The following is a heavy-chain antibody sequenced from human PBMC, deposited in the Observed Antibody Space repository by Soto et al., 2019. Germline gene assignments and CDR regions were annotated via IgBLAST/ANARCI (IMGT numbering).Heavy chain of an antibody. CDR1: GFTFDDYA. Sequence: PGGSLRLSCAASGFTFDDYAMHWVRQAPGKGLEWVSGISWNSGSIAYADSVKGRFTISRDNAKNSLYLQMNSLRTEDTALYYCTKDSYYYGMDVWGQGTTVTVSS. V-gene: IGHV3-9*01. CDR2: ISWNSGSI. J-gene: IGHJ6*02. CDR3: TKDSYYYGMDV.